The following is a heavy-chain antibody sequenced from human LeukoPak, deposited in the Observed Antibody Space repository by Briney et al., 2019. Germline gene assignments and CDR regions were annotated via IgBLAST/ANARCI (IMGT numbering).Heavy chain of an antibody. J-gene: IGHJ4*02. CDR2: ISGSGGST. Sequence: GGTLRLSCAASGFTFSSYGMSWVRQAPGKGLEWVSAISGSGGSTYYADSVKGRFTISRDNSKNTLYLQMNSLRAEDTAVYYCAKAPDILTGYLGYWGQGTLVTVSS. CDR1: GFTFSSYG. CDR3: AKAPDILTGYLGY. V-gene: IGHV3-23*01. D-gene: IGHD3-9*01.